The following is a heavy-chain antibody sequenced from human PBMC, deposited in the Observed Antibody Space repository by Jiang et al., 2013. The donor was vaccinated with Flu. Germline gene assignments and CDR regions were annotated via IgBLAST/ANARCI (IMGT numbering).Heavy chain of an antibody. CDR2: ISGSGGST. D-gene: IGHD6-19*01. CDR1: SSYA. Sequence: SSYAMSWVRQAPGKGLEWVSAISGSGGSTYYADSVKGRFTISRDNSKNTLYLQMNSLRAEDTAVYYCAKEHYLAGWDYWGQGTLVTVSS. CDR3: AKEHYLAGWDY. J-gene: IGHJ4*02. V-gene: IGHV3-23*01.